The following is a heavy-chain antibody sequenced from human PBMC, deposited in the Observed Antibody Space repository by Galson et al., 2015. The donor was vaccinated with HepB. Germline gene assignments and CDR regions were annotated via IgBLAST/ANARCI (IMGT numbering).Heavy chain of an antibody. J-gene: IGHJ6*02. V-gene: IGHV3-11*06. CDR2: ISSSSSYT. D-gene: IGHD1-14*01. CDR1: GFTFSDYY. Sequence: SLRLSCAASGFTFSDYYMSWIRQAPGKGLEWVSYISSSSSYTNYADSVKGRFTISRDNAKNSLYLQMNSLRAEDTAVYYCARDRTDYYYYGMDVWGQGTTVTVSS. CDR3: ARDRTDYYYYGMDV.